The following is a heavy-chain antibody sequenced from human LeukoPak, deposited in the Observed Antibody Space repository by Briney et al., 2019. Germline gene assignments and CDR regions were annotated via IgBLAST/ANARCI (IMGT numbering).Heavy chain of an antibody. V-gene: IGHV3-23*01. CDR3: AKSPHSSSWYSHYYYMDV. D-gene: IGHD6-13*01. CDR1: GFTFSSYA. CDR2: ISGSGGST. J-gene: IGHJ6*03. Sequence: PGGSLRLSCAASGFTFSSYAMSWVRQAPGKGLEWVSAISGSGGSTYYADSVKGRFTISRDNSKNTLYLQMNSLRAEDTAVYYCAKSPHSSSWYSHYYYMDVWGKGTTVTVSS.